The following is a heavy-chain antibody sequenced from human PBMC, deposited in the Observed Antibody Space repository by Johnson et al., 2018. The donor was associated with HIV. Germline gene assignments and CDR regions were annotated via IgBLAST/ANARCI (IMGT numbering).Heavy chain of an antibody. V-gene: IGHV3-23*04. CDR1: GFTFSSYA. CDR2: ISGRGGST. D-gene: IGHD3-10*01. CDR3: ARDRIRWFRELHDAFDI. Sequence: VQLVESRGGVVQPGRSLRLSCAASGFTFSSYAMSWVRQAPGKGLEWVSAISGRGGSTYYADSVKGRFIISRDNSKNTLYLQMNSLRAEDTALYYCARDRIRWFRELHDAFDIWGQGTMVTVSS. J-gene: IGHJ3*02.